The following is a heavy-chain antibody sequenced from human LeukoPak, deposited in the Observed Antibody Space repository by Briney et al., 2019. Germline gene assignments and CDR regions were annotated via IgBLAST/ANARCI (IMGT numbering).Heavy chain of an antibody. J-gene: IGHJ6*02. Sequence: SVKVSCKASGGTFSSYAISWVRQAPGQGLEWMGRIIPILGIANYAQKFQGRVTITADKSTSTAYMELSSLRSEDTAVYYCARDYYGAGRRGSYYYGMDVWGQGTTVTVSS. CDR3: ARDYYGAGRRGSYYYGMDV. CDR2: IIPILGIA. CDR1: GGTFSSYA. V-gene: IGHV1-69*04. D-gene: IGHD3-10*01.